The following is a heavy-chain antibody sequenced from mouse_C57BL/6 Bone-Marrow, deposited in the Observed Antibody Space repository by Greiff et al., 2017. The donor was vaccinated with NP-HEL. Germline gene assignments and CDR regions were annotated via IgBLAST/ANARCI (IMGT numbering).Heavy chain of an antibody. CDR1: LYTFTISF. Sequence: VQLQQSGAELVRPGSSVKMSCTTSLYTFTISFITFVTQLPVPVLSFLFSISLGPGYTASNEPFKGKATLTSDTSSSTAYMQLSSLTSEDSAIYVCARWGGGNWYFDVWGTGTTVTVSS. J-gene: IGHJ1*03. CDR2: ISLGPGYT. CDR3: ARWGGGNWYFDV. V-gene: IGHV1-58*01.